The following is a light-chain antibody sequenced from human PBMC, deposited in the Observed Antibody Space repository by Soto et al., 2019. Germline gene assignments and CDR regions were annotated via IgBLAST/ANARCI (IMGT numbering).Light chain of an antibody. CDR1: SSDVCGYNY. CDR2: DVS. CDR3: SSYTSSSTVV. V-gene: IGLV2-14*01. J-gene: IGLJ2*01. Sequence: QSVLTQPASVSGSPGQSITISCTGTSSDVCGYNYVSWYQQHPGKAPKLMIYDVSNRPSGVSNRFSGSKSGNTASLTISGLHAEDEADYYCSSYTSSSTVVFGGGTKLTVL.